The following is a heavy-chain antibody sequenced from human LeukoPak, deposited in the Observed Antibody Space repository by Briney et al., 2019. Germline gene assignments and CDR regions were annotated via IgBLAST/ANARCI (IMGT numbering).Heavy chain of an antibody. V-gene: IGHV1-69*06. D-gene: IGHD3-22*01. CDR3: ARSYDSSGYYFKYAFDI. CDR1: GGTFSSYA. CDR2: IIPIFGTA. J-gene: IGHJ3*02. Sequence: SVKVSCKASGGTFSSYAISWVRQAPGQGLEWMGGIIPIFGTANYAQKFQGRVTITADKSTSTAYMELSSLRSEDTAVYYCARSYDSSGYYFKYAFDIWGQGTMVTVSS.